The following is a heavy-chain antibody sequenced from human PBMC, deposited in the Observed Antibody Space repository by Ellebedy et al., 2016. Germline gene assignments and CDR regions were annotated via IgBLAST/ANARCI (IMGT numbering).Heavy chain of an antibody. V-gene: IGHV3-23*01. CDR1: GFSFSKFH. Sequence: GESLKISXAASGFSFSKFHMSWVRQAPGKGLEWVSVINASGGSTYYADSVRGRFTISRDNSKNTLFLQMNSLRVEDTAVYYCAKDRDDAGDFVFDSWGQGTLVTVSS. J-gene: IGHJ4*02. CDR2: INASGGST. D-gene: IGHD4-17*01. CDR3: AKDRDDAGDFVFDS.